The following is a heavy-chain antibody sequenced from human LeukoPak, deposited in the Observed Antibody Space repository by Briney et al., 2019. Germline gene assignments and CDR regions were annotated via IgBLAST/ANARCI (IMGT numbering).Heavy chain of an antibody. CDR3: ARRTSSNYVDY. CDR2: IYHTGSA. D-gene: IGHD4-11*01. V-gene: IGHV4-59*01. J-gene: IGHJ4*02. CDR1: GGSFSNYY. Sequence: SETLSLTCTVSGGSFSNYYWSWIRQSPGKGLEWIGYIYHTGSANYSPSRKSRVSISIDTSKSQFSLRLISVTAADTAVYYCARRTSSNYVDYWGQGTLVIVSS.